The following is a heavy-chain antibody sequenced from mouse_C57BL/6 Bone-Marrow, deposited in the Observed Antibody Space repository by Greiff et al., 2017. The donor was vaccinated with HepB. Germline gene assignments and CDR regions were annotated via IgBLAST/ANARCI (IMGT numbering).Heavy chain of an antibody. CDR3: ARAYY. Sequence: EVILVESGGDLVKPGGSLKLSCAASGFTFSSYGMSWVRQTPDKRLEWVATISSGGSYTYYPDSVKGRFTISRDNAKNTLYLQMSSLKSEDTAMYYCARAYYWGQGTTLTVSS. V-gene: IGHV5-6*01. CDR2: ISSGGSYT. J-gene: IGHJ2*01. CDR1: GFTFSSYG.